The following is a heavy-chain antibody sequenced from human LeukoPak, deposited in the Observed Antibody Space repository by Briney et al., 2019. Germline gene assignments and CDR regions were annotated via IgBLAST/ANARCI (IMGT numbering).Heavy chain of an antibody. Sequence: PSETLSLTCTVSGGSISSYYWSWIRQPPGKGLEWIGYIYYSGSTNYNPSLKSRVTISMDTSKNRFSLKLRSVTAADTAVYYCARATVDTAMVWGYWGQGVLVTVSS. D-gene: IGHD5-18*01. CDR3: ARATVDTAMVWGY. J-gene: IGHJ4*02. CDR2: IYYSGST. V-gene: IGHV4-59*01. CDR1: GGSISSYY.